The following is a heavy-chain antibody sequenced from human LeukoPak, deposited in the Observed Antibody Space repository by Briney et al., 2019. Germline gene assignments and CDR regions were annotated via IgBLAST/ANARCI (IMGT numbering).Heavy chain of an antibody. J-gene: IGHJ4*01. V-gene: IGHV3-53*01. CDR3: ARVHSGYHSFDY. Sequence: GGSLRLSCAASGFTVSNNYMTWVRQAPGKGLEWVSVIDSGGNTYYADSVKGRFIISRDNSKNTVFLQLNSLRAEDTAVYYCARVHSGYHSFDYWGNGTLVTVSS. CDR1: GFTVSNNY. CDR2: IDSGGNT. D-gene: IGHD5-12*01.